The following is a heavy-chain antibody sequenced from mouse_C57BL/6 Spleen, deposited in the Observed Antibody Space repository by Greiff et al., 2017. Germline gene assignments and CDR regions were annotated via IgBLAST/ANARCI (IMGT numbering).Heavy chain of an antibody. Sequence: EVQRVESGGGLVKPGGSLKLSCAASGFTFSDYGMHWVRQAPEKGLEWVAYISSGSSTIYYADTVKGRFTISRDNAKNTLFLQMTSLRSEDTAMYYCARLYYYGSSRYAMDYWGQGTSVTVSS. D-gene: IGHD1-1*01. CDR3: ARLYYYGSSRYAMDY. CDR2: ISSGSSTI. V-gene: IGHV5-17*01. J-gene: IGHJ4*01. CDR1: GFTFSDYG.